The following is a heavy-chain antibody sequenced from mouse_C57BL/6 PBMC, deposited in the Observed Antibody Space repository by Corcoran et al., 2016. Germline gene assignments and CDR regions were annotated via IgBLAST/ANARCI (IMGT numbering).Heavy chain of an antibody. CDR3: ARSGLGRRNIDY. D-gene: IGHD4-1*01. CDR1: GYTFTDYY. J-gene: IGHJ2*01. Sequence: QVQLKQSGAELVRPGASVKLSCKASGYTFTDYYINWVKQRPGQGLEWIARIYPGSGNTYYNEKFKGKATLTAEKSSSTAYMQLSSLTSEDSAVYFCARSGLGRRNIDYWGQGTTLTVSS. V-gene: IGHV1-76*01. CDR2: IYPGSGNT.